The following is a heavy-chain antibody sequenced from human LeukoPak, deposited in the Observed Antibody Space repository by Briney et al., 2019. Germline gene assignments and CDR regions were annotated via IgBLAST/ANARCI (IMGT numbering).Heavy chain of an antibody. CDR1: GFTFSSYS. V-gene: IGHV3-21*01. CDR3: ARARSFRFLEWLSHTADYFDY. CDR2: ISSSSSYI. J-gene: IGHJ4*02. D-gene: IGHD3-3*01. Sequence: GGSLRLSCAASGFTFSSYSMNWVRQAPGKGLEWVSSISSSSSYIYYADSVKGRFTISRDNAKNSLYLQMNSLRAEDTAVYYCARARSFRFLEWLSHTADYFDYWGQGTLVTVSS.